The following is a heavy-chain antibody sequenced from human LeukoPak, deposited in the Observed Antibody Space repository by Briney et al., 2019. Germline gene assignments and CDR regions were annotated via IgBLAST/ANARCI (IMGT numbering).Heavy chain of an antibody. D-gene: IGHD2-15*01. CDR1: GYTFTSYG. V-gene: IGHV1-18*01. J-gene: IGHJ5*02. CDR3: ARGCSGGSCSDNWFDP. CDR2: ISAYNGNT. Sequence: GASVKVSCKASGYTFTSYGISWARQAPGQGLEWMGWISAYNGNTNYAQKLQGRVTMTTDTSTSTAYMELRSLRSDDTAVYYCARGCSGGSCSDNWFDPWGQGTLVTVSS.